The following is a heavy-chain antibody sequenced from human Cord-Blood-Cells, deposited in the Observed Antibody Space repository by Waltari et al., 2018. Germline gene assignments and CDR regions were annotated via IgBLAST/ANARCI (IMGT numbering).Heavy chain of an antibody. CDR3: ASLLGIAAAGNY. J-gene: IGHJ4*02. V-gene: IGHV4-39*01. D-gene: IGHD6-13*01. Sequence: TVSGGSISSSSYYWGWIRQPPGKGLEWIGSIYYSGSTYYNPSLKSRVTISVDTSKNHFSLKLSSVTAADTAVYYCASLLGIAAAGNYWGQGTLVTVSS. CDR2: IYYSGST. CDR1: GGSISSSSYY.